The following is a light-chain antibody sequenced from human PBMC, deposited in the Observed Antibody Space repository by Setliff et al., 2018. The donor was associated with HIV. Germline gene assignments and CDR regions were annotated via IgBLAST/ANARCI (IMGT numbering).Light chain of an antibody. V-gene: IGLV2-14*01. J-gene: IGLJ1*01. CDR3: SSYAITNTLP. CDR1: SSDVGGYNY. Sequence: QSVLTQPASVSGSPGLSITISCTGTSSDVGGYNYVSWYQQHPGKAPKLIIYEVRNRPSGVSNRFSGSKSGNTASLTISGLQAEDEADYYCSSYAITNTLPFGTGTKVT. CDR2: EVR.